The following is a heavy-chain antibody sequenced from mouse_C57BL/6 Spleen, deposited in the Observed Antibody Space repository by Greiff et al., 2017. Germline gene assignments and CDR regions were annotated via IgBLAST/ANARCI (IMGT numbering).Heavy chain of an antibody. CDR1: GYTFTSYW. J-gene: IGHJ3*01. V-gene: IGHV1-72*01. CDR3: SRGGNCGNYYAWFAY. D-gene: IGHD2-1*01. CDR2: IDPNSGGT. Sequence: VQLQQPGAELVKPGASVKLSCKASGYTFTSYWMHWVKQRPGRGLEWIGRIDPNSGGTKYNEKFKSKATLTVDKPSSTAYMQLSSLTSEDSAVFDCSRGGNCGNYYAWFAYWGQGTLVTVSA.